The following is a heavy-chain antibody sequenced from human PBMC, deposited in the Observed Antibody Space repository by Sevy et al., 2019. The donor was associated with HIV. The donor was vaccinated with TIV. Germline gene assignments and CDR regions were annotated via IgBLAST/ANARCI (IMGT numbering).Heavy chain of an antibody. CDR2: ISGSGGST. Sequence: GGSLRLSCAASGFTFSSYAMSWVRQASGKGLEWVSAISGSGGSTYYADSVKGRFTISRDNSKNTLYLQMNSLRAEDTAVYYCAKDLRYDYGDYEFDYWGQGTLVTVSS. CDR1: GFTFSSYA. CDR3: AKDLRYDYGDYEFDY. J-gene: IGHJ4*02. D-gene: IGHD4-17*01. V-gene: IGHV3-23*01.